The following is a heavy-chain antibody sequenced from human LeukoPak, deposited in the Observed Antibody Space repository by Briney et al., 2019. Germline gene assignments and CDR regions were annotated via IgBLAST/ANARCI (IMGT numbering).Heavy chain of an antibody. D-gene: IGHD6-19*01. CDR2: ITGSGDRT. Sequence: GGSLRLSCAASGFPFSSYAMSWVRQAPGKGPEWVSGITGSGDRTYYADSVKGRFTISRDSSKNTLYLQMNSLKAEDTAVYYCARGVAGDYIMSKYYFFYMDVWGKGTTVTVSS. V-gene: IGHV3-23*01. CDR3: ARGVAGDYIMSKYYFFYMDV. J-gene: IGHJ6*03. CDR1: GFPFSSYA.